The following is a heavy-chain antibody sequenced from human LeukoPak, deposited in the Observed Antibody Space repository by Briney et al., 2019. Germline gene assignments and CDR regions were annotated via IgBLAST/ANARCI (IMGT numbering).Heavy chain of an antibody. CDR3: ARLADDYVWGSYRTVGYFVN. CDR2: IYPGDSDT. CDR1: GYSFTSYW. Sequence: GESLKISCKGSGYSFTSYWIGWVRQMPGKGLEWMGIIYPGDSDTRYSPSFQGQVTISADKSISTAYLQWSSLKASDTAMYYCARLADDYVWGSYRTVGYFVNWGQGTLGTVSS. V-gene: IGHV5-51*01. J-gene: IGHJ4*02. D-gene: IGHD3-16*02.